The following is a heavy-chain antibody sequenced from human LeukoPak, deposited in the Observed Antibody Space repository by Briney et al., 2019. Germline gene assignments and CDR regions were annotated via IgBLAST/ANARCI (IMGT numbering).Heavy chain of an antibody. Sequence: SETLSLTCTVSGGSISSYYWNWIRQPPGKGLEWIGYIYYSGSTNYNPSLKSRVTISVDTSKNQFSLKLSSVTAADTAVYYCARGVTTVSLASAYFDYWGQGTLVTVSS. CDR3: ARGVTTVSLASAYFDY. D-gene: IGHD4-11*01. J-gene: IGHJ4*02. CDR1: GGSISSYY. V-gene: IGHV4-59*08. CDR2: IYYSGST.